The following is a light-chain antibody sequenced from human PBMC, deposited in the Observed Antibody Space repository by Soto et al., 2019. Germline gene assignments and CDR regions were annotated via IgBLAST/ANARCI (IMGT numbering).Light chain of an antibody. CDR3: QQRSVWPLT. CDR2: AAS. CDR1: QSVSSY. V-gene: IGKV3-11*01. Sequence: EIVLTQSPATLALSPGERATLSCRSSQSVSSYLAWYQQKPGQAPRLLIYAASNRATGIPARFSGSGSGTDFSLTISSLEPEDFAVYYCQQRSVWPLTFGGGTKVEI. J-gene: IGKJ4*01.